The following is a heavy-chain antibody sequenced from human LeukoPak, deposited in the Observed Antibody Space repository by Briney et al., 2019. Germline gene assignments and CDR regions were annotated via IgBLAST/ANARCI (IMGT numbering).Heavy chain of an antibody. CDR1: GFTFDVSA. V-gene: IGHV3-23*01. CDR3: AKKTPGNYPYDY. CDR2: SGNAGDT. Sequence: PGGSLRLSCAASGFTFDVSAMNWVRQAPGKGLEWVSASGNAGDTYYADSVKGRFAISRDNSKKMLFLQMTSLRAEDTAVYYCAKKTPGNYPYDYWGQGTLVIVSP. J-gene: IGHJ4*02. D-gene: IGHD3-22*01.